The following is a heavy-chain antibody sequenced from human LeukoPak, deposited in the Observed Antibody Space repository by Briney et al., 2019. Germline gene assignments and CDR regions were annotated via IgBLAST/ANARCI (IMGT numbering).Heavy chain of an antibody. CDR1: GYSIRSGYY. D-gene: IGHD1-26*01. Sequence: SETLSLTCAVSGYSIRSGYYWGWIRQPPGKGLEWIGSMYRSGSTHYNPSLKSRVTISVDTSKNQFSLKLSSVTAADTAVYYCARLVVSGADDAFDIWGQGTMVTVSS. J-gene: IGHJ3*02. V-gene: IGHV4-38-2*01. CDR2: MYRSGST. CDR3: ARLVVSGADDAFDI.